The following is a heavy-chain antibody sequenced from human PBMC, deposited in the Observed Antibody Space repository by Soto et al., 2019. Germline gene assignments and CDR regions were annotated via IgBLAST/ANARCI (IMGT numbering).Heavy chain of an antibody. CDR3: ARDRGRILWWDRGGWFDP. Sequence: PSETLSLTCTVSGGSISSGDYYWSWIRQPPGKGLEWIGYIYYSGSTYYNPSLKSRVTISVDTSKNQFSLKLSSVTAADTAVYYCARDRGRILWWDRGGWFDPWGQGTLVTVSS. CDR2: IYYSGST. J-gene: IGHJ5*02. CDR1: GGSISSGDYY. D-gene: IGHD2-21*01. V-gene: IGHV4-30-4*01.